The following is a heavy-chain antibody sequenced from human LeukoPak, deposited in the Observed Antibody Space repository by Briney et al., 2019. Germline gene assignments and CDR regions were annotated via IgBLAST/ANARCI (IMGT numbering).Heavy chain of an antibody. CDR2: IHYSGST. V-gene: IGHV4-39*01. D-gene: IGHD6-19*01. Sequence: SETLSLTCTVSGGSISSSSYYWVWIRQPPGKGLECVGSIHYSGSTYYNPSLKSRLTISVDTSKNQLSLKLNSVTAAATGVYYCARHAGLAVAATGFDYWGQGTLVTVSS. CDR1: GGSISSSSYY. CDR3: ARHAGLAVAATGFDY. J-gene: IGHJ4*02.